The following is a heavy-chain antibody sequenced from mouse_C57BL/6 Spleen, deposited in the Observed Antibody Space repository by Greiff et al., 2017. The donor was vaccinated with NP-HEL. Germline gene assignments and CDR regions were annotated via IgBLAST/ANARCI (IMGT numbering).Heavy chain of an antibody. CDR3: ARRAYGSSYDAMDY. D-gene: IGHD1-1*01. J-gene: IGHJ4*01. Sequence: EVQGVESGGGLVKPGGSLKLSCAASGFTFSDYGMHWVRQAPEKGLEWVAYISSGSSTIYYADTVKGRFTISRDNAKNTLFLQMTSLRSEDTAMYYCARRAYGSSYDAMDYWGQGTSVTVSS. V-gene: IGHV5-17*01. CDR2: ISSGSSTI. CDR1: GFTFSDYG.